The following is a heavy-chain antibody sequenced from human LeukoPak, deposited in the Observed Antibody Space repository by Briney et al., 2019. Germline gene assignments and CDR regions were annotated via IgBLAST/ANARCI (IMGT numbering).Heavy chain of an antibody. CDR1: GFTFSSYL. Sequence: GGSLRLSCAASGFTFSSYLMSWVRQAPGKGLEWVANIKQDGSEKYYVDSVKGRFTISRDNAKNSLYLQMNSLRAEDTAVYYCARDIVATPSGGFDYWGQGTLVTVSS. CDR3: ARDIVATPSGGFDY. J-gene: IGHJ4*02. V-gene: IGHV3-7*01. D-gene: IGHD5-12*01. CDR2: IKQDGSEK.